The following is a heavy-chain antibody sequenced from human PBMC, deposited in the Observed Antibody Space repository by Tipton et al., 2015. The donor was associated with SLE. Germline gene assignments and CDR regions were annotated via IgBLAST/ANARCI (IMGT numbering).Heavy chain of an antibody. J-gene: IGHJ4*02. V-gene: IGHV4-34*01. Sequence: TLSLTFTIYGGFFSPFYWSWIRQPPGRGREWIGEINYSGDTYYTPSLKSRFTISIDTSKNRFSLKLNSVTAADTAVYYCARQQGGSSGWYFYYWGQGTLVTVSS. CDR3: ARQQGGSSGWYFYY. CDR1: GGFFSPFY. CDR2: INYSGDT. D-gene: IGHD6-19*01.